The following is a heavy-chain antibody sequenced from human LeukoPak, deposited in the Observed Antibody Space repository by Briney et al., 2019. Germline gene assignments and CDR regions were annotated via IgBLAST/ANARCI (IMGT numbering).Heavy chain of an antibody. CDR1: GLSLSPYW. Sequence: GGSLRLSCAASGLSLSPYWMSWVRQAPGKGLEWLANIKEDGSQMNYVDSVKGRFTISRDNAKNSLYLQMNSLRAEDTAVYYCARDFVDTAMEDYFDYWGQGTLVTVSS. CDR2: IKEDGSQM. V-gene: IGHV3-7*01. J-gene: IGHJ4*02. D-gene: IGHD5-18*01. CDR3: ARDFVDTAMEDYFDY.